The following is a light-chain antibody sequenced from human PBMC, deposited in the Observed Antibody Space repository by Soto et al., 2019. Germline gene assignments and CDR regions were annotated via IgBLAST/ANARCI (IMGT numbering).Light chain of an antibody. J-gene: IGKJ5*01. CDR3: QQRFNWQVT. Sequence: DIQMTQSPSSLSASVGDRVTITCKASQDISNYLNWYQQKPGKAPKLLIYKASTLKSGVPSRFSGSGSGTDGTLTISSLEKEDGSVYYCQQRFNWQVTFGQGTRLEIK. CDR2: KAS. CDR1: QDISNY. V-gene: IGKV1-33*01.